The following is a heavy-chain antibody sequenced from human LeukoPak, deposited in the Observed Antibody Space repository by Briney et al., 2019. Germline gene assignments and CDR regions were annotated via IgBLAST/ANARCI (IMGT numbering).Heavy chain of an antibody. V-gene: IGHV3-74*01. D-gene: IGHD3-10*01. Sequence: GGSLRLSCAASGFSFTSYWMHWVRQAPGKGLVWISCINTDGSGTTYADSVKGRFTISRDNAKNTLYLQMNGLRAEDTAVYYCTRAYDSGTYSSFDYWGQGTLVTVSS. CDR3: TRAYDSGTYSSFDY. J-gene: IGHJ4*02. CDR1: GFSFTSYW. CDR2: INTDGSGT.